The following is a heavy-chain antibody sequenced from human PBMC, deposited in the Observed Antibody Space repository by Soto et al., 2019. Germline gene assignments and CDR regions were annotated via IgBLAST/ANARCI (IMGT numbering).Heavy chain of an antibody. CDR2: IWYDGSNK. J-gene: IGHJ4*02. Sequence: GGSLRLSCAASGFTFSSYGMHWVRQAPGKGLEWVAVIWYDGSNKYYADSVKGRFTISRDNSKNTLYLQMNSLRAEDTAVYYCARLREDPSYDYVWGSFDYWGQGTLVTVSS. D-gene: IGHD3-16*01. V-gene: IGHV3-33*01. CDR1: GFTFSSYG. CDR3: ARLREDPSYDYVWGSFDY.